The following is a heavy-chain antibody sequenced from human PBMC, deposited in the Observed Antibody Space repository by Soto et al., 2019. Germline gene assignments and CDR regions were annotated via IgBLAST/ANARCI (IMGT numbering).Heavy chain of an antibody. V-gene: IGHV4-39*07. J-gene: IGHJ5*02. CDR3: ANSNWFDP. CDR1: GDSISNSRFY. CDR2: IYHTGNA. Sequence: SETLSLTCSVSGDSISNSRFYWAWIRQPPGKGLEWIGYIYHTGNAYYNPSLKSRVTISVDTSKNQFSLKLSSVTTADTAVYYCANSNWFDPWGQGPLVTVSS.